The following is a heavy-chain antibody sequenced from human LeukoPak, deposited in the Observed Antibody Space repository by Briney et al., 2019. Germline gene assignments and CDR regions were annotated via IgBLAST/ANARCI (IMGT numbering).Heavy chain of an antibody. CDR1: GFTFSSYA. CDR2: ISGSGGST. Sequence: GGSLRLSCAASGFTFSSYAMSWVRQAPGKGLEWVSAISGSGGSTYYADPVKGRFTISRDNSKNTLYLQMNSLRAEDTAVYYCAKALKVGATTGCDYWGQGTLVTVSS. J-gene: IGHJ4*02. D-gene: IGHD1-26*01. CDR3: AKALKVGATTGCDY. V-gene: IGHV3-23*01.